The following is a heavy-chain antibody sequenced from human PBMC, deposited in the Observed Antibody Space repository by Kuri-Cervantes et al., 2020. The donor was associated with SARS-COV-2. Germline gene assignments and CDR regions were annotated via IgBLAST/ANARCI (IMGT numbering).Heavy chain of an antibody. CDR2: IIPILGIA. Sequence: SVKVSCKASGGTFSSYTISWVRQAPGQGLEWMGRIIPILGIANYAQKFQGRDTITADKSTSTAYMELSSLRSEDTAVYYCAADMAYCGGDCYSNYYYYYGMDVWGQGTTVTVSS. V-gene: IGHV1-69*02. D-gene: IGHD2-21*02. J-gene: IGHJ6*02. CDR3: AADMAYCGGDCYSNYYYYYGMDV. CDR1: GGTFSSYT.